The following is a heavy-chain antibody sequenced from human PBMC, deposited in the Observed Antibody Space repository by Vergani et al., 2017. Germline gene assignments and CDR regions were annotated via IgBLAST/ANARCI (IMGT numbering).Heavy chain of an antibody. V-gene: IGHV1-3*01. CDR1: GYTFTSYA. CDR3: ARDQLLVARNWFDP. Sequence: QVQLVQSGAEVKKPGASVKVSCKASGYTFTSYAMHWVRQAPGQRLEWMGWINAGNGNTKYSQKFQGRVTITRDTSASTAYMELSSLRSEESAVYYCARDQLLVARNWFDPWGQGTLVTVSS. J-gene: IGHJ5*02. CDR2: INAGNGNT. D-gene: IGHD2-2*01.